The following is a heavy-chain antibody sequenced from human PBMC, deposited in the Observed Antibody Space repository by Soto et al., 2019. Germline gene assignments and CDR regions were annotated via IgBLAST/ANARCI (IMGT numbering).Heavy chain of an antibody. J-gene: IGHJ3*01. CDR1: GGSFSGYF. CDR2: VNHNGRN. D-gene: IGHD6-19*01. Sequence: QLHQQQWGAGLLKPSETLSLTCAVYGGSFSGYFWNWIRQSPGKGLEWIGKVNHNGRNNYNPSLKSRVTISLDMPKNQISLKLTSVTAADTAVYYCATGGSSDWQVAFDFWGQGTMVTVSS. CDR3: ATGGSSDWQVAFDF. V-gene: IGHV4-34*01.